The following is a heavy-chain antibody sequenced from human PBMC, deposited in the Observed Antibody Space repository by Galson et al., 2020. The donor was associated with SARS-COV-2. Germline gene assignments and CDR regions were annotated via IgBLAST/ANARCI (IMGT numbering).Heavy chain of an antibody. CDR2: IKSKTDGGTT. Sequence: GGSLRLSCAASGFTFSNAWMSWVRQAPGKGLELVGRIKSKTDGGTTDYAAPVKGRFTISRDDSKNTLYLQMNSLKTEDTAVYYCTTEEAAAGLDYWGQGTLVTVSS. V-gene: IGHV3-15*01. CDR3: TTEEAAAGLDY. D-gene: IGHD6-13*01. CDR1: GFTFSNAW. J-gene: IGHJ4*02.